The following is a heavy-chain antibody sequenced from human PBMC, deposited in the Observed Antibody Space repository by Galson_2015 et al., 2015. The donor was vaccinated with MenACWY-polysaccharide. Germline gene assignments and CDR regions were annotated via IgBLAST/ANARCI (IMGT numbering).Heavy chain of an antibody. CDR1: GGSIRSSSYF. Sequence: SEPLSLTCTVSGGSIRSSSYFWGWIRQPPVKGLDWVASIYYSGSTYYNPSLKSRVTISIDTSKTQFSLKLSSVTAADTAIYYCARFNPSDYGGRPLSWGQGTLVTVSS. CDR3: ARFNPSDYGGRPLS. D-gene: IGHD3-16*01. V-gene: IGHV4-39*01. J-gene: IGHJ5*02. CDR2: IYYSGST.